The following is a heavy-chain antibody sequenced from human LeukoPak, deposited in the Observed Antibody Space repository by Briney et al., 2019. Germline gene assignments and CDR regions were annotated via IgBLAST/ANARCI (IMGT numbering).Heavy chain of an antibody. J-gene: IGHJ4*02. CDR2: INRSGST. Sequence: SETLSLTCAVYGGSFSGYYWSWIRQPPGKGLEWIGEINRSGSTNYNPSLKSRVTISVDTSKNQFSLKLSSVTAADTAVYYCARRRITIFGVVPPDYWGQGTLVTVSS. V-gene: IGHV4-34*01. CDR3: ARRRITIFGVVPPDY. D-gene: IGHD3-3*01. CDR1: GGSFSGYY.